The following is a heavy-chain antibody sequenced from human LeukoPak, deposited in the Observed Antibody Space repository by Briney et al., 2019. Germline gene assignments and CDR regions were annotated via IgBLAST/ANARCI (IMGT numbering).Heavy chain of an antibody. CDR2: INHSGST. CDR1: GGSSSAYY. CDR3: ARPNLSEEYCSGGSCYLYFQH. Sequence: SETLSLTCGVYGGSSSAYYWSWIRQPPGKGLEWIGEINHSGSTNYNPSLKSRVTISVDTSKNQFSLKLSSVTAADTAVYYCARPNLSEEYCSGGSCYLYFQHWGQGTLVTVSS. D-gene: IGHD2-15*01. J-gene: IGHJ1*01. V-gene: IGHV4-34*01.